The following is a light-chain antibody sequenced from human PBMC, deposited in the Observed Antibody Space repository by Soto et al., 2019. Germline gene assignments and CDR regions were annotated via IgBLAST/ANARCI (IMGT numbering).Light chain of an antibody. CDR1: QGISSY. J-gene: IGKJ1*01. V-gene: IGKV1-9*01. Sequence: DIQLTQSPSFLSASVGDRVTLTCRASQGISSYLAWYQQKPGKAPKLLIYAASTLQSGVPSRFSGSGSGTEFTLTISSRQPEDFATYYCQQLNSYPWTFGQGTKVEIK. CDR3: QQLNSYPWT. CDR2: AAS.